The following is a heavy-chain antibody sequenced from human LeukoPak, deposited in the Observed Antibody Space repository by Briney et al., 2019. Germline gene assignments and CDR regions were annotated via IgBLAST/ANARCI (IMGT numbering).Heavy chain of an antibody. CDR3: ASPRGDDSGGYYTWYFHH. CDR1: GGSISSSY. D-gene: IGHD3-22*01. J-gene: IGHJ1*01. CDR2: VYYRGST. Sequence: SETLSLTCTVSGGSISSSYWSWFRQPPGKGLEWIGYVYYRGSTNYNPSLESRVTISLDTSKNQCSLKLSSVTAADTAVYYCASPRGDDSGGYYTWYFHHWGQGILVTVSS. V-gene: IGHV4-59*01.